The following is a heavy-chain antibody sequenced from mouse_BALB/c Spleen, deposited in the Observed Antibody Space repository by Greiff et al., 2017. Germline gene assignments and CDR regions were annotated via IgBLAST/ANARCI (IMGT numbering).Heavy chain of an antibody. Sequence: VQVVESGPGLVAPSQSLSITCTVSGFSLTGYGVNWVRQPPGKGLEWLGMIWGDGSTDYNSALKSRLSISKDNSKSQVFLKMNSLQTDDTARYYCARDVAYRYESGYYYAMDYWGQGTSVTVSS. J-gene: IGHJ4*01. D-gene: IGHD2-14*01. V-gene: IGHV2-6-7*01. CDR1: GFSLTGYG. CDR3: ARDVAYRYESGYYYAMDY. CDR2: IWGDGST.